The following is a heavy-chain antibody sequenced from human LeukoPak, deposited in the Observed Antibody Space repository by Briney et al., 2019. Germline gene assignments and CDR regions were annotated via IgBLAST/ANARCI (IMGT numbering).Heavy chain of an antibody. CDR3: ARDLVRLSHNFYYYMDV. Sequence: SETLSLTCTVSGGSISSYYWSWIRQPPGKGLEWIGYIYYSGSTNYNPSLKSRVTISVDTSKNQFSLKLSSVTAADTAVYYCARDLVRLSHNFYYYMDVWGKGTTVTVSS. CDR2: IYYSGST. D-gene: IGHD2-21*01. V-gene: IGHV4-59*01. J-gene: IGHJ6*03. CDR1: GGSISSYY.